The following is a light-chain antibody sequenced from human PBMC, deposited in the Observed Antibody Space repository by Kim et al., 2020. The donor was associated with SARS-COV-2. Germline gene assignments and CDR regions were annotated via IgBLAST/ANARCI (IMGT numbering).Light chain of an antibody. J-gene: IGKJ5*01. V-gene: IGKV1-17*01. CDR2: GAS. Sequence: ASVGDRVNVRCRASQDIRNDLGWYQQNPGRAPERLIYGASSLQSGVPSRFSGSGSGTEFALTISSVQPEDFATYFCLQHSKYPITFGQGTRLEIK. CDR1: QDIRND. CDR3: LQHSKYPIT.